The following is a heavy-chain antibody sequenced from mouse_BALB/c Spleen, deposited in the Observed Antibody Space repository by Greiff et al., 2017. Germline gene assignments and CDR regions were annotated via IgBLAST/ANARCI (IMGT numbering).Heavy chain of an antibody. CDR3: ARGGSLYAMDY. Sequence: EVKLEESGPGLVKPSQSLSLTCSVTGYSITSGYYWNWIRQFPGNKLEWMGYISYDGSNNYNPSLKNRISITRDTSKNQSFLKLNSVTTEDTATYYCARGGSLYAMDYWGQGTSVTVSS. V-gene: IGHV3-6*02. J-gene: IGHJ4*01. CDR1: GYSITSGYY. CDR2: ISYDGSN.